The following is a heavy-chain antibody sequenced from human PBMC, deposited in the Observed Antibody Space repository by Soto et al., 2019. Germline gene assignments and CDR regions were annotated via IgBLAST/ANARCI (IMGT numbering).Heavy chain of an antibody. CDR2: IYTGGST. V-gene: IGHV4-4*07. D-gene: IGHD6-13*01. CDR3: ARGTSWQLPFDY. J-gene: IGHJ4*02. Sequence: PSETLSLTCSVSGGSVSNYYWSWFRQPAGKGLEWIGRIYTGGSTNYNPSLKSRVTLSVDTSKNQFSLKVSSVTAADTAVYYCARGTSWQLPFDYWGQGTLVTVSS. CDR1: GGSVSNYY.